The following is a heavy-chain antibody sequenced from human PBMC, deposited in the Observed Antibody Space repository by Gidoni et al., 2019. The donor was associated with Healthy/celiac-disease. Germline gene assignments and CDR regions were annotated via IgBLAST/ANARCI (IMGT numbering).Heavy chain of an antibody. CDR1: GYSISSGYY. CDR3: ARAGASEYRWDVATIWVAVQNWFDP. Sequence: QVQLQESGPGLVKPSETLSLTCTVSGYSISSGYYWGWIRQPPGKGLEWIGSIYHSGSTYYNPSLKSRVTISVDTSKNQFSLKLSSVTAADTAVYYCARAGASEYRWDVATIWVAVQNWFDPWGQGTLVTVSS. V-gene: IGHV4-38-2*02. D-gene: IGHD5-12*01. CDR2: IYHSGST. J-gene: IGHJ5*02.